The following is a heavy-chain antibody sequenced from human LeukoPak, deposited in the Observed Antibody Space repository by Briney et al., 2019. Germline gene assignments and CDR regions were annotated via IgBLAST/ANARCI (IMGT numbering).Heavy chain of an antibody. D-gene: IGHD4-17*01. CDR1: GGSISSYY. Sequence: SETLSLTCTVSGGSISSYYWSWIRQPAGKGLEWIGRIYTSGSTNYNPSLKSRVSMSVDTSKNHFSLKLSSVTAADTAVYYCARDGVYGDYFGYYYYYMDVWGKGTTVTVSS. V-gene: IGHV4-4*07. CDR2: IYTSGST. J-gene: IGHJ6*03. CDR3: ARDGVYGDYFGYYYYYMDV.